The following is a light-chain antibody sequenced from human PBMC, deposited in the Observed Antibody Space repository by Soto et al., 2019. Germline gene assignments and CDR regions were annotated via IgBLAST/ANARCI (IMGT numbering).Light chain of an antibody. Sequence: DIQLTQSPSFLSASVGDRVTITCRASQGISSYLAWYQQKPGKAPNLLIYAASTLQSGVPPRFSGSGSGTDFTLTISSLQPEDFATYYCQQLNSYPLTFGGGTQ. CDR2: AAS. J-gene: IGKJ4*01. V-gene: IGKV1-9*01. CDR1: QGISSY. CDR3: QQLNSYPLT.